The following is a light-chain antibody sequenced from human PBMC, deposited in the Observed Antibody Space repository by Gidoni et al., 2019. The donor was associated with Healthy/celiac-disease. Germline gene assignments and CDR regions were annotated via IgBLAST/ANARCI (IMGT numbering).Light chain of an antibody. CDR3: QQYYSTPRYT. Sequence: DIQMTQSPSSLSASVGDRVTITCRASQGISNSLAWYQQKPGKAPKLLLYAASRLESGVPSRFSGSGSGTDYTLTISSLQPEDFATYYCQQYYSTPRYTFXQXTKLEIK. V-gene: IGKV1-NL1*01. CDR1: QGISNS. CDR2: AAS. J-gene: IGKJ2*01.